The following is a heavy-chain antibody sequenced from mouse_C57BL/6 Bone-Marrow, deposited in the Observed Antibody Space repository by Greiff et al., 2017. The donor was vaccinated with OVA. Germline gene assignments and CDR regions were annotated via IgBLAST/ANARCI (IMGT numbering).Heavy chain of an antibody. J-gene: IGHJ2*01. D-gene: IGHD1-1*01. CDR3: ARGFIITGVGY. Sequence: QVQLQQPGAELVKPGASVKLSCKASGYTFTSYWMQWVKQTPGQGLEAIGEIDPSDRYTNFNLKFNGKATLTVDTSSSTAYMKLSSLTSEDSSVYYCARGFIITGVGYWGQGTTLTVSS. CDR2: IDPSDRYT. V-gene: IGHV1-50*01. CDR1: GYTFTSYW.